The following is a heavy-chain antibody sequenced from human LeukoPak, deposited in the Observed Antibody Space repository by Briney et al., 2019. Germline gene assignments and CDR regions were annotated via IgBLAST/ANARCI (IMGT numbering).Heavy chain of an antibody. D-gene: IGHD5-12*01. Sequence: GGSLRLSCAASGFTSTNYAMNWVRQAPGKGLEWVSVLIGSSGSTDYADSAKGRFTISRDNSKNTVFLQMNSLRAEDTAIYYCAKGAYDYIEMGYFDSWGQGTLVTVSS. J-gene: IGHJ4*02. V-gene: IGHV3-23*01. CDR3: AKGAYDYIEMGYFDS. CDR1: GFTSTNYA. CDR2: LIGSSGST.